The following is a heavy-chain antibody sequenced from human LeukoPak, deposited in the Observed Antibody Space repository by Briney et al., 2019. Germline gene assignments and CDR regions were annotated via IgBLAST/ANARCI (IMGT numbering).Heavy chain of an antibody. D-gene: IGHD3-10*01. Sequence: GGSLRLSCAASGFTFSSYGMHWVRQAPGKGLEWVAVISYDGSNKYYADSVKGRFTISRDNSKNTLYLQMNSLRAEDTAVYYCAKDRTGGSGSYYPHYYGMDVWGQGTTVTVSS. J-gene: IGHJ6*02. CDR2: ISYDGSNK. CDR1: GFTFSSYG. V-gene: IGHV3-30*18. CDR3: AKDRTGGSGSYYPHYYGMDV.